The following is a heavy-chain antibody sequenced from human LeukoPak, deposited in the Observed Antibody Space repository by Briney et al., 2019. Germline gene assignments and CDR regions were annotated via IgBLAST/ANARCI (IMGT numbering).Heavy chain of an antibody. CDR2: IIPIFGTA. J-gene: IGHJ6*02. CDR3: ARGDIVVVVAATPSYYGMDV. Sequence: SVKVSCKASGGTFSSYAISWVRQAPGQGLEWMGGIIPIFGTANYAQKFQGRVTITADESTSTAYMELSSLRSEDTAVYYCARGDIVVVVAATPSYYGMDVWGQGTTVTVSS. D-gene: IGHD2-15*01. CDR1: GGTFSSYA. V-gene: IGHV1-69*01.